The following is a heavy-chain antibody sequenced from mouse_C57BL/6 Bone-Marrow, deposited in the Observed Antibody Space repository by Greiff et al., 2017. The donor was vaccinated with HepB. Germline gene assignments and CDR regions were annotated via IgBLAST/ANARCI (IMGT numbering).Heavy chain of an antibody. V-gene: IGHV1-78*01. CDR1: GYTFTDYT. D-gene: IGHD1-1*01. CDR3: ARRVDYYAMDY. CDR2: IYPRDGST. Sequence: QVQLQQSDAELVKPGASVKISCKVSGYTFTDYTIHWMKQRPEQGLDWIGYIYPRDGSTKYNEKFKDKATLTADKSSSTAYMQLNSLTSEDSAVYFCARRVDYYAMDYWGQGTSVTVTS. J-gene: IGHJ4*01.